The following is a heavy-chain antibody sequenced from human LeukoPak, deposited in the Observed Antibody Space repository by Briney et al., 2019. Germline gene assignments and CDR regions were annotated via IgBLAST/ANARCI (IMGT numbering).Heavy chain of an antibody. D-gene: IGHD1-26*01. V-gene: IGHV6-1*01. CDR3: VREMGHYDF. J-gene: IGHJ4*02. CDR2: TYYRSKWFN. CDR1: GDSVSSNIAA. Sequence: SQTLSLTCAISGDSVSSNIAAWNWTRHSPSRGLEWLGRTYYRSKWFNDYAVSVKSRITINPDTTKNQFSLQVNSVTPDDTAVYYCVREMGHYDFWGQGTLVTVSS.